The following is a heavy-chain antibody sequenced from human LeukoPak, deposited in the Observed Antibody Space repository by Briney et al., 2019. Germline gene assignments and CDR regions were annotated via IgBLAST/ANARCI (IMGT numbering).Heavy chain of an antibody. D-gene: IGHD2-21*01. J-gene: IGHJ4*02. Sequence: GGSLRLSCAASGFTFSTYWMHWVRQAPGKGLVWVSRINPDGTTTSYADSVKGRFTISRDNSRNTLYLQMDSLRSEDTAVYYCARDFFPVVDSTWYEIGYWGQGTLVTVSS. V-gene: IGHV3-74*01. CDR1: GFTFSTYW. CDR2: INPDGTTT. CDR3: ARDFFPVVDSTWYEIGY.